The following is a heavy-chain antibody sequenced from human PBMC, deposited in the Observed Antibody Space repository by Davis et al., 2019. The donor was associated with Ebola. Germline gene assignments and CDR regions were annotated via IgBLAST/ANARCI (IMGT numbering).Heavy chain of an antibody. CDR2: ISATGDST. Sequence: PGGSLRLSCAASGFTFSSYTMNWVRQAPGKGLEWVSAISATGDSTYDADSVEGRFTISRDNSRNTLYLHLNSLRADDTAVYYCVKGGGSDAFDIWGQGTRVTVSP. CDR1: GFTFSSYT. V-gene: IGHV3-23*01. J-gene: IGHJ3*02. CDR3: VKGGGSDAFDI. D-gene: IGHD6-25*01.